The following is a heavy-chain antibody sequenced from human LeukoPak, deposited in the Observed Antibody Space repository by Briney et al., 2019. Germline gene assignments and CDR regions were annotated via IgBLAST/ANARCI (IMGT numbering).Heavy chain of an antibody. CDR2: ISYDGSNK. D-gene: IGHD3-10*01. Sequence: GGSLRLSCAASGFTFSSYAMHWVRQAPGKGLEWVAVISYDGSNKYYADSVKGRFTISRDNSKNTLYLQMNSLRAEDTAVYYCARDLSRIKVRGVISCYYYGMDVWGQGTTVTVSS. J-gene: IGHJ6*02. CDR1: GFTFSSYA. CDR3: ARDLSRIKVRGVISCYYYGMDV. V-gene: IGHV3-30*04.